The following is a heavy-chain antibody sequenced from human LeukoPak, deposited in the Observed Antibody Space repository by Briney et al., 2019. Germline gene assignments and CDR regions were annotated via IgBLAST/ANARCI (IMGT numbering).Heavy chain of an antibody. J-gene: IGHJ4*02. CDR2: IHYSGST. V-gene: IGHV4-39*07. CDR3: ARGFRGDNFDY. D-gene: IGHD7-27*01. Sequence: PSETLSLTCTVFGGSISSSSYYWGWIRQPPGKGLEWIGSIHYSGSTNYNPSLKSRVTISVDTSKNQFSLKLSSVTAADTAVYFCARGFRGDNFDYWGQGTLVTVSS. CDR1: GGSISSSSYY.